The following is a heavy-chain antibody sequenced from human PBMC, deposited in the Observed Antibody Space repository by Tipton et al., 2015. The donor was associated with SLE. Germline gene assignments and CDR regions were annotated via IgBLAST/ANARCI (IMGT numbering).Heavy chain of an antibody. Sequence: QLVQSGAEAKKPGASVKVSCKASGYTFTSYDINWVRQAAGHGLEWVAWINPRTGDTHSAQPFQGRVALTSDTSATTGYMELSSLTFDDTAVYYCATSGPWFGDSFYFDYWGQGTLVPV. CDR3: ATSGPWFGDSFYFDY. V-gene: IGHV1-2*02. CDR2: INPRTGDT. J-gene: IGHJ4*02. D-gene: IGHD3-3*01. CDR1: GYTFTSYD.